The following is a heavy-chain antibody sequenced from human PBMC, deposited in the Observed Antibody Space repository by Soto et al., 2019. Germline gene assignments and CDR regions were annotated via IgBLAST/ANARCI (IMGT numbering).Heavy chain of an antibody. J-gene: IGHJ4*02. CDR3: TRVGGTSGYHDAY. CDR2: TRSKSYGGTT. V-gene: IGHV3-49*04. CDR1: GFTFDDYA. D-gene: IGHD3-22*01. Sequence: GGSLRLSCSASGFTFDDYAMSWVRQAPGNGLEWIGFTRSKSYGGTTAYAASLKGRFTISRDDSKSIAYLQMNSLKIEDTAVYFCTRVGGTSGYHDAYWGQGALVTVSS.